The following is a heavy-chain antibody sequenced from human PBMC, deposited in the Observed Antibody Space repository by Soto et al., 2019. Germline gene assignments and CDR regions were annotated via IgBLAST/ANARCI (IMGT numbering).Heavy chain of an antibody. CDR3: ARTVTPSDYYYYYYMDV. CDR1: GGTFSSYT. D-gene: IGHD4-17*01. J-gene: IGHJ6*03. V-gene: IGHV1-69*02. CDR2: IIPILGIA. Sequence: QVQLVQSGAEVKKPGSSVKVSCKASGGTFSSYTISWVRQAPGQGLEWMGRIIPILGIANYAQKFQGRVTITADKSTSTDYMELSSLRSEDTAVYYCARTVTPSDYYYYYYMDVWGKGTTVTVSS.